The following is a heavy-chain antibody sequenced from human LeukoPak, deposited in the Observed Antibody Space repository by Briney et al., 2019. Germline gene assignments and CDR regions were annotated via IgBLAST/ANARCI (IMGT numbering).Heavy chain of an antibody. CDR1: GFTFSSYA. J-gene: IGHJ4*02. D-gene: IGHD3-16*02. Sequence: GRSLRLSCAASGFTFSSYAMHWVRQAPGKGLEWVAVISYDGRNKYYADSVKGRFTISRDNSKNTLYLQMNSLRAEDTAVYYCARDRRDYVWGSYPPGDYWGQGTLVTVSS. CDR2: ISYDGRNK. CDR3: ARDRRDYVWGSYPPGDY. V-gene: IGHV3-30-3*01.